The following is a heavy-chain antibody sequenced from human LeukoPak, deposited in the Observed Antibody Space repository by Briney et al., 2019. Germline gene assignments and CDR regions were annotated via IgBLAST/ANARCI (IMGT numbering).Heavy chain of an antibody. V-gene: IGHV3-21*01. CDR2: ISSSSSYI. Sequence: PGGSLRLSCAASGFTFRSYNMNWVRQAPGKRPEWVSSISSSSSYIYYADSVKGRFTISRDNAKNSLYPQMNSLRAEDTALYYCARGASRADYWGQGTLVTVFS. CDR3: ARGASRADY. J-gene: IGHJ4*02. CDR1: GFTFRSYN.